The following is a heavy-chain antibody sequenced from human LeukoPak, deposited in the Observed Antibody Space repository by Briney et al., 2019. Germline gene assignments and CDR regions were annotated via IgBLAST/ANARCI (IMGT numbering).Heavy chain of an antibody. CDR3: ARVKTKRSYFDY. CDR2: IYYSGST. V-gene: IGHV4-59*01. D-gene: IGHD2-8*01. Sequence: SETLSLTCTVSGGSISSYYWSWIRQPSGKGLEWIGYIYYSGSTNYNPSLKSRVTISVDTSKNQFSLKLSSVTAADTAVYYCARVKTKRSYFDYWGQGTLVTVSS. J-gene: IGHJ4*02. CDR1: GGSISSYY.